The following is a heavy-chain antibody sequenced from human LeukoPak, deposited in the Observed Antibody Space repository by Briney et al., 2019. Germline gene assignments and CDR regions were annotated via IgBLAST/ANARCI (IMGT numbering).Heavy chain of an antibody. CDR2: IRYDGSNK. CDR3: AREGWYSYYFDY. J-gene: IGHJ4*02. D-gene: IGHD6-19*01. Sequence: PGGSLRLSCAASGFIFSNAWMTWVRHIPGKGLEWVAFIRYDGSNKYYADSVKGRFTISRDNAKNSLYLQMNSLRAEDTAVYYCAREGWYSYYFDYWGQGTLVTVSS. V-gene: IGHV3-30*02. CDR1: GFIFSNAW.